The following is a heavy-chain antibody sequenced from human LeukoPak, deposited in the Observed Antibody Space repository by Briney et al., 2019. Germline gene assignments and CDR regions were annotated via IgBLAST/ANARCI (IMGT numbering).Heavy chain of an antibody. D-gene: IGHD6-13*01. V-gene: IGHV3-21*01. J-gene: IGHJ4*02. CDR2: ISSSSSYI. CDR1: GFTFSSYS. CDR3: ARDPSRGSSWYTLTQNDTNDY. Sequence: GGSLRPSCAASGFTFSSYSMNWVRQAPGKGLEWVSSISSSSSYIYYADSVKGRFTISRDNAKNSLYLQMNSLRAEDTAVYYCARDPSRGSSWYTLTQNDTNDYWGQGTLVTVSS.